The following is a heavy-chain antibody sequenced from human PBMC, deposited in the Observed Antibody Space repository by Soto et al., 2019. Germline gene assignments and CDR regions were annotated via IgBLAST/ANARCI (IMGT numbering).Heavy chain of an antibody. J-gene: IGHJ4*02. Sequence: GGSLRLSCAASGFTFSSYSMNWVRQAPGKGLEWVSYISSSSSTIYYADSVKGRFTISRDNAKNSLYLQMNSLRAEDTAVYYCARDCSGGSCYSRVLDYWGQGTLVTVSS. V-gene: IGHV3-48*01. CDR1: GFTFSSYS. D-gene: IGHD2-15*01. CDR3: ARDCSGGSCYSRVLDY. CDR2: ISSSSSTI.